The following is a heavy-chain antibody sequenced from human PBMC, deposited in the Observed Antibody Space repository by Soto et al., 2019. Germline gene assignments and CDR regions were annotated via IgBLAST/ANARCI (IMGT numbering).Heavy chain of an antibody. D-gene: IGHD2-15*01. J-gene: IGHJ6*02. CDR1: GYTFTSYV. CDR2: ISAYNGNT. Sequence: ASVKVSCKASGYTFTSYVISWVLQAPGQGLEWMGWISAYNGNTNYAQKLQGRVTMTTDTSTSTAYMELRSLRSDDTAVYYCARLPVVAASRNYYYYGMDVWGQGTTVTVSS. CDR3: ARLPVVAASRNYYYYGMDV. V-gene: IGHV1-18*01.